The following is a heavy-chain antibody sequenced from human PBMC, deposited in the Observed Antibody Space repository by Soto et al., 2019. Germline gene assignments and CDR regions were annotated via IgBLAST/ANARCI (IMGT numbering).Heavy chain of an antibody. CDR2: IYYSGST. V-gene: IGHV4-59*06. D-gene: IGHD3-22*01. CDR1: GGSISSYY. Sequence: PSETLSLTCTVSGGSISSYYWSWIRQHPGKGLEWIGYIYYSGSTYYNPSLKSRVTISVDTSKNQFSLKLSSVTAADTAVYYCASTSYDSSGTAADPWGQGTLVTVSS. CDR3: ASTSYDSSGTAADP. J-gene: IGHJ5*02.